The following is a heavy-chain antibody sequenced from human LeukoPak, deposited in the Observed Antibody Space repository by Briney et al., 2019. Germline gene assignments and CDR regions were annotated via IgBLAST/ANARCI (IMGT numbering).Heavy chain of an antibody. V-gene: IGHV4-59*01. J-gene: IGHJ4*02. CDR2: IYYSGST. CDR3: ARLDENFDILTGYFRY. CDR1: GGSIINFY. D-gene: IGHD3-9*01. Sequence: SETLSLTCDDSGGSIINFYWSWVRQSPGKGLEWIGHIYYSGSTTYNPSLRTRVNISLDTSKKVFSLNLNSLTAADTAVYYCARLDENFDILTGYFRYWGQGTLVSVSS.